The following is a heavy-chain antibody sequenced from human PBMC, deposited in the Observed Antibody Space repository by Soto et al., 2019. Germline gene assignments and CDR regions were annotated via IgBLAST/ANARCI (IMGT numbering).Heavy chain of an antibody. D-gene: IGHD3-16*01. J-gene: IGHJ5*02. CDR2: IKSKTDGGTT. CDR3: FTDGRLRLGELS. Sequence: GGSLRLSCAASGFTFSSYGMHWVRQAPGKGLEWVGRIKSKTDGGTTDYAAPVKGRFTISRDDSKNTLYLQMNSLKTEDTAIYYCFTDGRLRLGELSLGQGTLVTVSS. V-gene: IGHV3-15*07. CDR1: GFTFSSYG.